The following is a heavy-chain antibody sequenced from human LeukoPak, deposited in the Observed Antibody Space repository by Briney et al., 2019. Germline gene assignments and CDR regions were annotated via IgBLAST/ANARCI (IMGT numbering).Heavy chain of an antibody. CDR3: AKTRDFWSGYMDY. V-gene: IGHV3-23*01. CDR1: GFTFSSYA. D-gene: IGHD3-3*01. Sequence: PGGSLRLSCAASGFTFSSYAMSWVRQAPGKGLEWVSAISGSGGSTYYADSVKGRFTISRDNSKNTLYLQMNSLRAGDTAVYYCAKTRDFWSGYMDYWGQGTLVTVSS. J-gene: IGHJ4*02. CDR2: ISGSGGST.